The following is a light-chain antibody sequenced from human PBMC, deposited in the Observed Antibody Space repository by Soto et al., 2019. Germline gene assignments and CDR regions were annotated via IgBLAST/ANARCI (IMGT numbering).Light chain of an antibody. CDR2: LEGSGSY. CDR1: SGHSSYI. J-gene: IGLJ3*02. CDR3: ETWDSNTRV. V-gene: IGLV4-60*02. Sequence: QSVLTQSSSASASLGSSVKLTCTLSSGHSSYIIAWHQQQPGKAPRYLMKLEGSGSYNKGSGVPDRFSGSSSGADRYLTIXXXXXXXXXXYYCETWDSNTRVFGGGTKLTV.